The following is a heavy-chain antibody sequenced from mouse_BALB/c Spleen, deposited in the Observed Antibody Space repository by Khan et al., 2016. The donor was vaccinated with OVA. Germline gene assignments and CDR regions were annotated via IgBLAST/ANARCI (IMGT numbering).Heavy chain of an antibody. J-gene: IGHJ3*01. CDR3: ASHLTGSFAY. V-gene: IGHV5-6*01. CDR2: ISSGGDYT. D-gene: IGHD4-1*01. CDR1: GFTFSSYS. Sequence: EVELVESGGDLVKPGGSLKLSCAASGFTFSSYSMSWVRQTPDKRLEWVATISSGGDYTYYPDSVKGRFNISRDNAKNTLYLQMSSLKSEDTAMYYCASHLTGSFAYWGQGTQVTVSA.